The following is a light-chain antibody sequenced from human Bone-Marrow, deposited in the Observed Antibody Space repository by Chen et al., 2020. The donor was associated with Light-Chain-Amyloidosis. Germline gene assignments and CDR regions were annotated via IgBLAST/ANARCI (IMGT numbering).Light chain of an antibody. J-gene: IGLJ2*01. V-gene: IGLV2-14*03. Sequence: QSALTQPASVSGSPGQSITISCPGTSSVVGGYNHVSWYQQHPGKAPKFMIYEVSNRPSGVSNRFSGSKSGNTASLTISGLQAEDEADYYCSSYTSSRTLVFGGGTKLTVL. CDR3: SSYTSSRTLV. CDR2: EVS. CDR1: SSVVGGYNH.